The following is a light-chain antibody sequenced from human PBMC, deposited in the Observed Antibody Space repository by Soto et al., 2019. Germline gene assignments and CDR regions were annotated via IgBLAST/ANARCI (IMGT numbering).Light chain of an antibody. V-gene: IGKV3-11*01. CDR3: QQLSKLRRT. J-gene: IGKJ4*01. CDR2: DVA. CDR1: PSVGDY. Sequence: IILSQSPATLSLSPGERATLSCRASPSVGDYLAWYQQKPGQAPRLLMYDVAKRATGTPVRFSGSGYGTDFTLTISSLEPEHFAVYYCQQLSKLRRTFGGGTKVEI.